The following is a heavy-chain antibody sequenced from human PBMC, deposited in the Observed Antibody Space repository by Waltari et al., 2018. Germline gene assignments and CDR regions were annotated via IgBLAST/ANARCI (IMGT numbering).Heavy chain of an antibody. CDR2: IKHGGST. CDR1: GGSFSGYY. D-gene: IGHD3-10*01. J-gene: IGHJ3*02. CDR3: ARGGYYGSGSYDAFDI. V-gene: IGHV4-34*01. Sequence: QVQLQQWGAGLLKPSETLSLTCAVYGGSFSGYYWSWIRQPPGKGLEWIGEIKHGGSTNNNPALKSRVTISGDTSKNQFSLKLSSVTAADTAVYYCARGGYYGSGSYDAFDIWGQGTMVTVSS.